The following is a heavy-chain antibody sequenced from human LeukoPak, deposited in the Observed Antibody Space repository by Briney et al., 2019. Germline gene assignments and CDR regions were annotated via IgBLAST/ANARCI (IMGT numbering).Heavy chain of an antibody. J-gene: IGHJ4*02. Sequence: SETLSLTCTVSGYSISNGYYWDWIRQPPGRGLEWIVNIYRSGSTSYNPSLKSRVTISVDTSKNQFSLKVNSVTAADTAVYYCARRHSSGWFYYWGQGTLVTVSS. CDR2: IYRSGST. V-gene: IGHV4-38-2*02. CDR1: GYSISNGYY. CDR3: ARRHSSGWFYY. D-gene: IGHD6-19*01.